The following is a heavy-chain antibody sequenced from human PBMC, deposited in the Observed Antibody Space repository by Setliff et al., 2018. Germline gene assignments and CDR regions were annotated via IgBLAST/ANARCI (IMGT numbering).Heavy chain of an antibody. CDR2: KYYSGST. J-gene: IGHJ6*03. V-gene: IGHV4-59*08. CDR3: ARWRVRDSGYYPRLSYMDV. D-gene: IGHD3-22*01. Sequence: SETLSLTCPVSGSSFSSYSWSWIRQPPVKGLEWIGYKYYSGSTNSNPSLKSRVTISVDTSKNQFSLKLSSVTAADTAVYYCARWRVRDSGYYPRLSYMDVWGKGTTVTVSS. CDR1: GSSFSSYS.